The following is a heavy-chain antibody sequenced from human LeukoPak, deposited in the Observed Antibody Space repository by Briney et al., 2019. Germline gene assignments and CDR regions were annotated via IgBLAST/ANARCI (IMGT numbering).Heavy chain of an antibody. CDR1: GFTFSNYW. CDR3: AKVMGSTSWGYGMDV. V-gene: IGHV3-23*01. J-gene: IGHJ6*02. CDR2: ISGGGGST. Sequence: GGSLRLSCAASGFTFSNYWMHWVRQAPGKGLEWVSGISGGGGSTYYADSVKGRFTISRDNSKNTLYLQMNSLRAEDTAVYYCAKVMGSTSWGYGMDVWGQGTTVTVSS. D-gene: IGHD2-2*01.